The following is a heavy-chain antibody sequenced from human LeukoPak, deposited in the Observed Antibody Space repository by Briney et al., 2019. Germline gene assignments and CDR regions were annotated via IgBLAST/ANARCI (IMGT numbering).Heavy chain of an antibody. CDR1: GFTFSSYS. CDR2: ISGGGGST. V-gene: IGHV3-23*01. J-gene: IGHJ4*02. D-gene: IGHD2-15*01. Sequence: GGSLRLSCAASGFTFSSYSMNWVAQAPGKGLEWVSVISGGGGSTYYADSVKGRFTISRDNAKNSLFLQMNSLRAEDTAVYYCAKNTFCSSSSCQTALDYWGQGTLVTVSS. CDR3: AKNTFCSSSSCQTALDY.